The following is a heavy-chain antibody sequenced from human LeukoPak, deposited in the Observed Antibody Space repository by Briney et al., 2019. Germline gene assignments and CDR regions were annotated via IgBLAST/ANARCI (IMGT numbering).Heavy chain of an antibody. J-gene: IGHJ4*02. CDR2: MNPNSGNT. V-gene: IGHV1-8*01. CDR1: GYTFTSYD. Sequence: ASVKVSCKASGYTFTSYDVNWVRQATGQGLEWMGWMNPNSGNTGYAQKFQGRVTMTRNTSISTAYMELSSLRSEDTAVYYCARGRRLTGYYDFDYWGQGTLVTVSS. CDR3: ARGRRLTGYYDFDY. D-gene: IGHD3-9*01.